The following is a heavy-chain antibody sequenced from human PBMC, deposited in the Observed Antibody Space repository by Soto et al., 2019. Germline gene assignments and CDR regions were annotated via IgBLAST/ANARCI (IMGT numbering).Heavy chain of an antibody. Sequence: QVQLVQSGAEVKKPGSSVKVSCKASGGTFSSDNIIWVRQAPGQGLEWMGRIIPGLSLANYAQKFQGRVTLTXDXSTSTAYMELSSLRSEDTAVYYCARSDYGDYVLPDYWGQGTLVTVSS. CDR3: ARSDYGDYVLPDY. CDR2: IIPGLSLA. V-gene: IGHV1-69*02. J-gene: IGHJ4*02. CDR1: GGTFSSDN. D-gene: IGHD4-17*01.